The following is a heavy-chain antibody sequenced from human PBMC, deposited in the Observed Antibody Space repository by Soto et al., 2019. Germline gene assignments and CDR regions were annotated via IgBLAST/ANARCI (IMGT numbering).Heavy chain of an antibody. CDR2: INHSGST. CDR1: GGSFSGYY. V-gene: IGHV4-34*01. CDR3: ARGWGRRFDY. Sequence: QVQLQQWGAGLLKPSETLSLTCAVYGGSFSGYYWNWIRQPPGKGLEWIGEINHSGSTNYNPSLKSRVTISVDTSKDPFSLKLSSVPAADTAVYYCARGWGRRFDYWGQGTLVTVSS. D-gene: IGHD7-27*01. J-gene: IGHJ4*02.